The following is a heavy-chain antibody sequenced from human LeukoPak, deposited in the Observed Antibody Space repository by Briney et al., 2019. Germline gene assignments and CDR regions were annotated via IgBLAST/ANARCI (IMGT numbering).Heavy chain of an antibody. V-gene: IGHV3-15*01. CDR1: GFTFSDAW. CDR3: TTRGGSFSIFDY. CDR2: IKSKTDGGTT. Sequence: GGSLRLSCAASGFTFSDAWMSWVRQAPGKGLEWVGRIKSKTDGGTTDYAAPVKGRFTISRDDSKDTLYLQMNSLKTEDTAVYYCTTRGGSFSIFDYWGQGTLVTVSS. J-gene: IGHJ4*02. D-gene: IGHD1-26*01.